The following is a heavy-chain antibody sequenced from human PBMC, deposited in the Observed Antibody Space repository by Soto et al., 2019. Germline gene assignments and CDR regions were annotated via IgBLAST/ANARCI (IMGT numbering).Heavy chain of an antibody. Sequence: EVQLVESVGGLVQPGGSLRLSCVAFGFMFDSYAMNWVRQAPGKGRELVSYISPGGDRIYYAESLKGRITISRDNARNSLSRHMTLLSDEDTAVYYCTKSADSGGWVVDFWGQVTLVIVS. D-gene: IGHD2-15*01. V-gene: IGHV3-48*02. CDR1: GFMFDSYA. CDR2: ISPGGDRI. J-gene: IGHJ4*02. CDR3: TKSADSGGWVVDF.